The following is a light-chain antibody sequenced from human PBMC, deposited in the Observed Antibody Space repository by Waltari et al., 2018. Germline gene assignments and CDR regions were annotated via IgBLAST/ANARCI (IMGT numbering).Light chain of an antibody. J-gene: IGKJ1*01. Sequence: DIVMTQSPDSLAVSLGERATINCKSSQSVLHSLNNKNYIAWYQQTPGQPPKLLIYWASTRESGVPDRISGSGSGTDFTLTISSLQAEDVAVYYCQQYYSTPPTFGQGTKVEIK. CDR2: WAS. V-gene: IGKV4-1*01. CDR3: QQYYSTPPT. CDR1: QSVLHSLNNKNY.